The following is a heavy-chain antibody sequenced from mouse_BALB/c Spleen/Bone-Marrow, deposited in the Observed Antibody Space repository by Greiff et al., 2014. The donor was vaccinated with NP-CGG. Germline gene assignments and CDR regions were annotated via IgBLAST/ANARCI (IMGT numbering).Heavy chain of an antibody. J-gene: IGHJ4*01. CDR3: ARYGYYDAMDY. D-gene: IGHD2-2*01. V-gene: IGHV5-17*02. CDR2: ISSGSSTI. CDR1: GFTFSSFG. Sequence: DVMLVESGGGSVQPGGSRKLSCAASGFTFSSFGMHWVRQAPEKGLEWVAYISSGSSTIYYADTVKGRFTISRDNPKNTLFLQMTSLRSEDTAMYYCARYGYYDAMDYWGQGTSVTVSS.